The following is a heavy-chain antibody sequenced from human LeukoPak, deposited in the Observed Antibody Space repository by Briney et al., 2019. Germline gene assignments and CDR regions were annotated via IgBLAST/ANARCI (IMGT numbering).Heavy chain of an antibody. J-gene: IGHJ4*02. CDR3: AGGSKWLAFDY. CDR2: TYYRSKWYN. CDR1: GDSVSSNSAG. V-gene: IGHV6-1*01. D-gene: IGHD6-19*01. Sequence: PSQTLSLTCAISGDSVSSNSAGWNWIRQSPSRGLEWLGRTYYRSKWYNDFAPSVRNRITINPDTSENQFSLKLNSVTAADTAVYFCAGGSKWLAFDYWGQVTLVTVSS.